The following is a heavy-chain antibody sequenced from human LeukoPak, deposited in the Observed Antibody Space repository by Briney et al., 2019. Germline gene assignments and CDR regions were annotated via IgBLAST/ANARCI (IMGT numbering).Heavy chain of an antibody. CDR2: IKRDGSDK. V-gene: IGHV3-7*01. Sequence: PGGSLRLSCAASGFTFDDYAMHWVRQAPGKGLEWVANIKRDGSDKYYVGSVEGRFTISRDNAKNSLYLQMSSLRAEDTAMYYCARALYNRGWYPDYFDSWGQGTLVTVSS. D-gene: IGHD6-19*01. J-gene: IGHJ4*02. CDR1: GFTFDDYA. CDR3: ARALYNRGWYPDYFDS.